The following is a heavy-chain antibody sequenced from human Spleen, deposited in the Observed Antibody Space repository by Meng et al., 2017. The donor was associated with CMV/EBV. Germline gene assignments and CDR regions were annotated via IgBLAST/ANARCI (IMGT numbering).Heavy chain of an antibody. CDR1: GFTFSSYA. CDR3: AKDFHYSGSYYDY. V-gene: IGHV3-23*01. Sequence: GESLKIPCVATGFTFSSYAVSWVRQAPGKGLEWVSAITGSGGTTYYADSVKGRFTISRDNSKNTLYLQMNSLRAEDTAVYYCAKDFHYSGSYYDYWGQGTLVTVSS. CDR2: ITGSGGTT. D-gene: IGHD1-26*01. J-gene: IGHJ4*02.